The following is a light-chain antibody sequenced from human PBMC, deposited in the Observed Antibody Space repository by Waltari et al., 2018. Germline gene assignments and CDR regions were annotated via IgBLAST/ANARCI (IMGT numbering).Light chain of an antibody. Sequence: QSALTQPRSVSGSPGQSVAFSCTGTSSDVGGYNYVSWYQQHPGKAPKLMIFDVTKRDAGVPDRFSGSKSGSTASLTISGLQAEDDADYYCCSYAGRYTSVVFGGGTKLTVL. CDR2: DVT. CDR1: SSDVGGYNY. J-gene: IGLJ2*01. V-gene: IGLV2-11*01. CDR3: CSYAGRYTSVV.